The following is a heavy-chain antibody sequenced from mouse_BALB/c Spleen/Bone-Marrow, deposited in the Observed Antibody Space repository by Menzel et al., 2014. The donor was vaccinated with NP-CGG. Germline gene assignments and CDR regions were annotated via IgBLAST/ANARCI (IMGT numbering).Heavy chain of an antibody. D-gene: IGHD2-4*01. CDR1: GYSFTGYY. J-gene: IGHJ1*01. CDR2: VNPNNGGT. CDR3: ARLITAGWYFDV. V-gene: IGHV1-26*01. Sequence: VHVKQSGPDLVKPGASVKISCKASGYSFTGYYMHWVKQSHGKSLEWIGRVNPNNGGTSYNQKLKGKAILTVDKSSNTAYMELRSLTSEDSAVYYCARLITAGWYFDVWGAGTTVTVSS.